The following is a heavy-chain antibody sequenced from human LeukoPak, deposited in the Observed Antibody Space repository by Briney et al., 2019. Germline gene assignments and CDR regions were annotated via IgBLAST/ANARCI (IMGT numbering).Heavy chain of an antibody. CDR2: IDPNSGTT. V-gene: IGHV1-2*02. CDR1: GYTFTSYD. Sequence: ASVKVSCKASGYTFTSYDINWVRQATGQGLEWMGWIDPNSGTTIYAQRFQGRVTMTRDTSINTVYMHLSGLTFDDTAVYYCAKFWHSDCWGQGTLVTVSS. CDR3: AKFWHSDC. J-gene: IGHJ4*02.